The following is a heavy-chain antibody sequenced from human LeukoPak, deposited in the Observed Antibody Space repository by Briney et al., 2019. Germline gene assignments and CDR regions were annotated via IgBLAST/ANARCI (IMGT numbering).Heavy chain of an antibody. J-gene: IGHJ4*02. CDR1: GFTFSSYA. D-gene: IGHD6-19*01. CDR2: ISGSDGYT. CDR3: ANWYSTGWFAFDY. V-gene: IGHV3-23*01. Sequence: GGSLRLSCAASGFTFSSYAMSWVRQAPGKGLEWVSAISGSDGYTYYADSVKGRFTISRDNSKNTLYLQMNSLRAEDTAVYFCANWYSTGWFAFDYWGQGILVTVSS.